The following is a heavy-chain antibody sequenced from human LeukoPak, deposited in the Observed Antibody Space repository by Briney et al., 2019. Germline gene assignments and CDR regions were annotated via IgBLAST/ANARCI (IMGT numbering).Heavy chain of an antibody. J-gene: IGHJ6*04. D-gene: IGHD1-1*01. Sequence: GGSLRLSCAASGFTFSSYEMNWVRQAPGKGLEWVSYISSSGSTIYYADSVKGRFTISRDNAKNSLYLQMNSLRAEDTAVYYCARDQLQYYYGMDVWGEGTTVTVSS. CDR1: GFTFSSYE. CDR2: ISSSGSTI. CDR3: ARDQLQYYYGMDV. V-gene: IGHV3-48*03.